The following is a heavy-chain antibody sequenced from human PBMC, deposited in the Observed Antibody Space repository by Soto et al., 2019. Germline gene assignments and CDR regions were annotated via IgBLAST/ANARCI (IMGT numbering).Heavy chain of an antibody. V-gene: IGHV1-69*13. CDR3: ARSPYYDFWSGYYWRGDYYYYYGMDV. J-gene: IGHJ6*02. CDR2: IIPIFGTA. Sequence: ASVKVSCKASGGTFSSYAISWVRQAPGQGLEWMGGIIPIFGTANYAQKFQGRVTITADESTSTAYMELSSLRSEDTAVYYCARSPYYDFWSGYYWRGDYYYYYGMDVWGQGTTVTVSS. CDR1: GGTFSSYA. D-gene: IGHD3-3*01.